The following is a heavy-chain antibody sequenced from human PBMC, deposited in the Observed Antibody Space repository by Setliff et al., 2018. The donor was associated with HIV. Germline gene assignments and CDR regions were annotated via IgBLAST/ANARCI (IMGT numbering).Heavy chain of an antibody. D-gene: IGHD2-21*02. V-gene: IGHV3-30*01. J-gene: IGHJ6*03. CDR1: GFTFSYYA. CDR3: AKVGGDGRFHYYHMDV. CDR2: LSDDGSRE. Sequence: GGSLRLSCAAPGFTFSYYAMHWVRQAPGKGLEWVAVLSDDGSRESYADSMEGRSTISRDNSKNTLYLRMNRLRPEDTAVYYCAKVGGDGRFHYYHMDVWGKGTTVTVSS.